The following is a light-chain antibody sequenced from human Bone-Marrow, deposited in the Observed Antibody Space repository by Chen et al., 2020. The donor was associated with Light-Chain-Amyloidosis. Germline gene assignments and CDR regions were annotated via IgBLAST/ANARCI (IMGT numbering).Light chain of an antibody. Sequence: QSPLTQPASVSGSPVPSITISCTGTSSDVGVDNHVSWYQQNPHKAPKLMIYEVTNRPSWVPDRFSGSKSDNTASLTISGLQTEDEADYFCSSYTITNTLVFGSGTRVTVL. V-gene: IGLV2-14*01. CDR3: SSYTITNTLV. CDR2: EVT. J-gene: IGLJ1*01. CDR1: SSDVGVDNH.